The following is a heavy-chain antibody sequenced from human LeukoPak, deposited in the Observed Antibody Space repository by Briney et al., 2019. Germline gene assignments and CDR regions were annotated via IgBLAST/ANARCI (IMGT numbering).Heavy chain of an antibody. D-gene: IGHD6-19*01. V-gene: IGHV3-23*01. CDR1: GFTFGSYA. CDR3: GKTTTGYSSGQKPAWPVDY. CDR2: IFGSGGSA. J-gene: IGHJ4*02. Sequence: GGSLRLSCEASGFTFGSYAMYWVRQAPGKGLEWVAGIFGSGGSAHYADYAKGRFTISRDNSKHTVYLQINSLRAEDTAVYYCGKTTTGYSSGQKPAWPVDYWGQGTLVTVSS.